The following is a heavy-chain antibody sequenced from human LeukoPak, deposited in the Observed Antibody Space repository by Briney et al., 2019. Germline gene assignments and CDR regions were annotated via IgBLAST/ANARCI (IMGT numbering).Heavy chain of an antibody. CDR1: GFSLSNARMG. V-gene: IGHV2-26*01. Sequence: GSGPTLVNPTETLTLTCTVSGFSLSNARMGVGWIRQPPGKALEWLAHIFSNDEKSYSTSLKSRLTISKDTSKSQVVLTMTNMDPVDTATYYCARIGCSSTSCYYYYYYYMDVWGKGTTVTVSS. D-gene: IGHD2-2*01. CDR3: ARIGCSSTSCYYYYYYYMDV. CDR2: IFSNDEK. J-gene: IGHJ6*03.